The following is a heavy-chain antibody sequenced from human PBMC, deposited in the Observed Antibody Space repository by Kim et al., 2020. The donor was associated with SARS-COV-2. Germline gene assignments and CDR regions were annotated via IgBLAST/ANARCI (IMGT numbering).Heavy chain of an antibody. CDR2: ISSSSSYI. CDR1: GFTFSSYS. Sequence: GGSLRLSCAASGFTFSSYSMNWVRQAPGKGLEWVSSISSSSSYIYYADSVKGRFTISRDNAKNSLYLHMNSLRAEDTAVYYCARDFPDLYYYGSGTPSPFDYWGQGTLVTVSS. CDR3: ARDFPDLYYYGSGTPSPFDY. V-gene: IGHV3-21*04. D-gene: IGHD3-10*01. J-gene: IGHJ4*02.